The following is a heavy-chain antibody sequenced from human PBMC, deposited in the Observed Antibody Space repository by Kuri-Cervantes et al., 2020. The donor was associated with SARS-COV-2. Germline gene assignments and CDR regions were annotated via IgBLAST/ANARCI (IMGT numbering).Heavy chain of an antibody. J-gene: IGHJ5*02. CDR2: INHSGST. CDR1: GGSFSGYY. Sequence: GSLRLSCAVYGGSFSGYYWSWIRQPPGKGLEWIGEINHSGSTNYNPSLKSRLTISVDTSKKQFSLNLSSVTAADTAVYYCARDRGRIAAAGIGWFDPWGQGTLVTVSS. CDR3: ARDRGRIAAAGIGWFDP. D-gene: IGHD6-13*01. V-gene: IGHV4-34*01.